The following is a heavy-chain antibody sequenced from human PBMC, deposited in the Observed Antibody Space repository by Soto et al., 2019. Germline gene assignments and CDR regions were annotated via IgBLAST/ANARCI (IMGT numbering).Heavy chain of an antibody. D-gene: IGHD6-13*01. CDR1: GGSISSSSYY. CDR2: IYYSGST. CDR3: ARHDGSLYYYYMDV. Sequence: SETLSLTCTVSGGSISSSSYYWGWIRQPPGKGLEWIGGIYYSGSTYYNPSLKSRVTISVDTSKNQFSLKLGSVTAADTAVYYCARHDGSLYYYYMDVWGKGTTVTVSS. V-gene: IGHV4-39*01. J-gene: IGHJ6*03.